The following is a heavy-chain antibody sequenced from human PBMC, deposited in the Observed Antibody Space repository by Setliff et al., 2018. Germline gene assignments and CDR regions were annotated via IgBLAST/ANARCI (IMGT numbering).Heavy chain of an antibody. D-gene: IGHD6-13*01. V-gene: IGHV4-39*02. Sequence: PSETLSLTCSVSGGSISGSHYSWVWMRQPPGKRLEWIGSTYYNGTAYYNPSLRSRVAISVDTSKSYFSLDVNSVTAADTAVYYCVRESRSTWYRRDFWGQGTLVTVSS. J-gene: IGHJ4*02. CDR1: GGSISGSHYS. CDR2: TYYNGTA. CDR3: VRESRSTWYRRDF.